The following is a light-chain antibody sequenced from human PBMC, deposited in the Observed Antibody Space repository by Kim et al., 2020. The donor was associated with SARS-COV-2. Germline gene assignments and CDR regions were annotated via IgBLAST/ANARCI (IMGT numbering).Light chain of an antibody. Sequence: EIVLTQFPGTLSLSPGERASLSCRASQSLTSNQLAWYQQKPGQAPRVLMYGVFKRATGIPDRFRGSGSGTEFTLTITRLEPEDSAVYFCQQYGSSTWTFGQGTKVDIK. CDR3: QQYGSSTWT. CDR1: QSLTSNQ. J-gene: IGKJ1*01. V-gene: IGKV3-20*01. CDR2: GVF.